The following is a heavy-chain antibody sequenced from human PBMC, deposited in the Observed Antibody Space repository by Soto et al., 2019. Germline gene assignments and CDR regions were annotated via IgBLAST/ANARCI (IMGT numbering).Heavy chain of an antibody. CDR1: GYTITGYG. CDR3: ARDNSGNPTASDI. V-gene: IGHV1-18*01. J-gene: IGHJ3*02. D-gene: IGHD3-10*01. Sequence: ASVKVSCKASGYTITGYGISWVRQAPGQGLEWMGWISAYNGNTNYAQKLQGRVTMTTDTSTSTAYMELRSLRSDDTAVYYCARDNSGNPTASDIRGQGTIVTVSS. CDR2: ISAYNGNT.